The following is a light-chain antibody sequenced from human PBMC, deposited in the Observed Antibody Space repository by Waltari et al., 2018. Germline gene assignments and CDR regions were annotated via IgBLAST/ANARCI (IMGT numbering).Light chain of an antibody. CDR3: QQRTSWPLT. V-gene: IGKV3-11*01. CDR1: QSISSN. CDR2: EAS. J-gene: IGKJ4*01. Sequence: EIVLTQSPATLSLSPGERATLSCRASQSISSNLGWYQQKPGQAPRLLIHEASKRATGIPARFLGMGSGTDFTLTISSLEAEDFAVYYCQQRTSWPLTFGGGTRVEVK.